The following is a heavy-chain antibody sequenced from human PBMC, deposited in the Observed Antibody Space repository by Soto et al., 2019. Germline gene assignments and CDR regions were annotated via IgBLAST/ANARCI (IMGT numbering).Heavy chain of an antibody. Sequence: QVQLVQSGAEVKKPGSSVKVSCKASGGTFSSYTISWVRQAPGQGLEWMGRIIPILGIANYAQKFQGRVTITADKSTSTGYMELSSLRSEDTALYYCARDFVVGATPGGYWGQGTLVTVSS. V-gene: IGHV1-69*08. D-gene: IGHD1-26*01. CDR1: GGTFSSYT. CDR2: IIPILGIA. J-gene: IGHJ4*02. CDR3: ARDFVVGATPGGY.